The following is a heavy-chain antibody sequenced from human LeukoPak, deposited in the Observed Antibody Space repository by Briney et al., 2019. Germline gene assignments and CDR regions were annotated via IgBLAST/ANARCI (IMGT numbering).Heavy chain of an antibody. D-gene: IGHD1-14*01. CDR1: GGTFISYA. CDR2: IIPILGIA. V-gene: IGHV1-69*04. J-gene: IGHJ4*02. CDR3: AKDRMGLTGLTDY. Sequence: SVKVSCKASGGTFISYAISWVRQAPGQGLGWMGRIIPILGIANYAQKFQGRGTITADKSPSTAYMELSSPRSADTPAYYSAKDRMGLTGLTDYWGQGALVTVSS.